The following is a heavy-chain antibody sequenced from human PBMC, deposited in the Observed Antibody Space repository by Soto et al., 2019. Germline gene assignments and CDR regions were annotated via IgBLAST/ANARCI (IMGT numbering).Heavy chain of an antibody. D-gene: IGHD4-17*01. CDR2: ILYSGTT. Sequence: QLQLQESDPGLLRPSETLSLTCNVSGGAISSSSYFWGWVRQPPGKTLEWIGHILYSGTTHYNESRKRRVTITVDTSKNQFSLRLHSVTPSDTAAEYCARGGGYYGVLVDYWGQGTLVPVSS. J-gene: IGHJ4*02. CDR3: ARGGGYYGVLVDY. V-gene: IGHV4-39*01. CDR1: GGAISSSSYF.